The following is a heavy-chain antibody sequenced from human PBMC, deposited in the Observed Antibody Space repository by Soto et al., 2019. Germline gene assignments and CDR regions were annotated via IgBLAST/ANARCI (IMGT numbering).Heavy chain of an antibody. CDR1: GGSISSGGYY. D-gene: IGHD5-18*01. J-gene: IGHJ4*02. CDR3: ARGERGYSYGYPHFDY. CDR2: IYYSGST. Sequence: QVQLQESGPGLVKPSQTLSLTCTVSGGSISSGGYYWSWIRQHPGKGLEWIGYIYYSGSTYYNPSLKSRVTISVDTSKNQFSLKLSSVTAADKAVYSCARGERGYSYGYPHFDYWGQGTLVTVSS. V-gene: IGHV4-31*03.